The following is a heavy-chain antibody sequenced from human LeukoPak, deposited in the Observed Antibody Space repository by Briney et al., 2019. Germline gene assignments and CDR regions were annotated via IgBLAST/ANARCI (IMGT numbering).Heavy chain of an antibody. D-gene: IGHD2-2*01. V-gene: IGHV3-23*01. Sequence: GGSLRLSCAAYGFNFSNYAMTWVRQAPGKGLEWVSGVTGSSSNTYYADSVKGRFTISRDNSKNMLYLEMNSLRVEDTAIYYCAKDRSSSTSCSNYWGRGTLVTVSS. CDR1: GFNFSNYA. CDR3: AKDRSSSTSCSNY. CDR2: VTGSSSNT. J-gene: IGHJ4*02.